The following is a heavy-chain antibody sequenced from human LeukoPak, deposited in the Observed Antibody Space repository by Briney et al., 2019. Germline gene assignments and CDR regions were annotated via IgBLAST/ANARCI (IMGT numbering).Heavy chain of an antibody. Sequence: GGSLRLSCAASGFTLSDYYIDWVRQAPGKGLEWLGRSRNKANSFTTECAASVKGRFTISRDDSKNSLYLQMNSLKTEDTAVYYCARSSGRSVFDYWGQGTLVAVSS. D-gene: IGHD1-26*01. J-gene: IGHJ4*02. CDR3: ARSSGRSVFDY. CDR2: SRNKANSFTT. V-gene: IGHV3-72*01. CDR1: GFTLSDYY.